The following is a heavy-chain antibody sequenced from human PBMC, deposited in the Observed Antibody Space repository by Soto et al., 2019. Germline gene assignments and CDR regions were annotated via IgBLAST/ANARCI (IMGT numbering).Heavy chain of an antibody. CDR3: AREGGVAATNDAFDI. J-gene: IGHJ3*02. CDR1: GFTFSSYA. D-gene: IGHD2-15*01. V-gene: IGHV3-30-3*01. Sequence: QVQLVESGGGVVQPGRSLRLSCAASGFTFSSYAMHWVRQAPGKGLEWVAVISYDGSNKYYADSVKGRFTISRDNSKNTLYLQMNSLRAEDTAVYYSAREGGVAATNDAFDIWGQGTMVTVSS. CDR2: ISYDGSNK.